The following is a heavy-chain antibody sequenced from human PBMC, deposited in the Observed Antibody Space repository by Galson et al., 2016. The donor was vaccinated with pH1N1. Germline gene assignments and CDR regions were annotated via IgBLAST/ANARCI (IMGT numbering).Heavy chain of an antibody. J-gene: IGHJ2*01. Sequence: LSLTCSVSGDSINNYYWTWIRQPPGKGLEWIGYIYYTGTTKYNPSLKSRVTMSADTSKNQLSLKLTSVTAADTAVYYCARHGGWHFDVWGRGTLVTVSS. D-gene: IGHD3-16*01. V-gene: IGHV4-59*08. CDR3: ARHGGWHFDV. CDR2: IYYTGTT. CDR1: GDSINNYY.